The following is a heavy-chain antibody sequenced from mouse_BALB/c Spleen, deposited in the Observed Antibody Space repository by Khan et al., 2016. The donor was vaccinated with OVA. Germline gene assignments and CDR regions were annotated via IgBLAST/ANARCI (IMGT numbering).Heavy chain of an antibody. CDR1: GYTFTSYW. D-gene: IGHD2-3*01. CDR3: SRTWCPYDGYFGYFDF. Sequence: QVQLKQSGAELARPGASVKLSCKASGYTFTSYWMQWVKQRPGQGLEWIGAIYPGDGDTRYTQKFKGKATLTADESSSTAYMQLSTLASEDSAVFYCSRTWCPYDGYFGYFDFWGAGTTVTVSS. CDR2: IYPGDGDT. V-gene: IGHV1-87*01. J-gene: IGHJ1*01.